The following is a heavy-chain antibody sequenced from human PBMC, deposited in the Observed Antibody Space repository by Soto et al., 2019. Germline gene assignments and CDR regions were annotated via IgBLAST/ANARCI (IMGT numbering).Heavy chain of an antibody. CDR1: GYTFTDHY. J-gene: IGHJ5*02. CDR3: GRGVSGTFGGNWVDP. D-gene: IGHD1-26*01. V-gene: IGHV1-2*02. Sequence: QVQLVQSGAEVKKPGASVRVSCKASGYTFTDHYIQWVRQAPGQGLEWGGWIRPNSGNTKVAQKFQGRVTLTRDTSISGAYMDLTRLTSDDTAVYYCGRGVSGTFGGNWVDPWGQGTLVTVSS. CDR2: IRPNSGNT.